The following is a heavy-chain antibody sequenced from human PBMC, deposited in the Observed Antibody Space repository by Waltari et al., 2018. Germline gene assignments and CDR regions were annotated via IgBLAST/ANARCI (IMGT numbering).Heavy chain of an antibody. CDR1: GGSFSGYY. D-gene: IGHD3-10*01. J-gene: IGHJ6*03. CDR2: INHSGST. CDR3: ARGRWEFPYYYYYMDV. Sequence: QVQLQQWGAGLLKPSETLSPTCAVDGGSFSGYYWSWIGQSPGKGLEWIGEINHSGSTNYNPSLKSRVTISVDTSKNQFSLKLSSVTAADTAVYYCARGRWEFPYYYYYMDVWGKGTTVTVSS. V-gene: IGHV4-34*01.